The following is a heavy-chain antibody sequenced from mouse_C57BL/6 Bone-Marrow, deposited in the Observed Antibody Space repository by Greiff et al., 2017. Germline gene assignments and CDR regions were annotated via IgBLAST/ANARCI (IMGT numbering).Heavy chain of an antibody. V-gene: IGHV1-82*01. CDR1: GYAFSSSW. CDR3: ASYYYGSSYAMDY. D-gene: IGHD1-1*01. J-gene: IGHJ4*01. CDR2: IYPGDGDT. Sequence: QVQLQQSGPELVKPGASVKISCKASGYAFSSSWMNWVKQRPGKGLEWIGRIYPGDGDTNYNGKFKGKATLTADKSSSTAYMQLSSLTSEDSAVYFCASYYYGSSYAMDYWGQGTSVTVSS.